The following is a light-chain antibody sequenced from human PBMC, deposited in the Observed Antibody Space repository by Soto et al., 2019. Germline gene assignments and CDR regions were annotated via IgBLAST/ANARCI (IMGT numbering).Light chain of an antibody. Sequence: DIQMTQSPSSLSASVGDRVTITCRARQGISNCLAWYQQKPGKVPKLLIYAPSTLQSGVPSRFSGSRSGTDCTHTISSLQPEDVATYYCLKYNRPPFTFGHGTKVDIE. V-gene: IGKV1-27*01. CDR3: LKYNRPPFT. CDR1: QGISNC. J-gene: IGKJ3*01. CDR2: APS.